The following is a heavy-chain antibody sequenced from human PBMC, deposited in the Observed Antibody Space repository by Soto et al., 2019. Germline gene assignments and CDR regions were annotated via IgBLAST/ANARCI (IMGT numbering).Heavy chain of an antibody. V-gene: IGHV3-30-3*01. Sequence: QVQLVESGGGVVQPGRSLRLSCAASGFTFSSYAMHWVRQALGKGLEWVAVISYDGSNKYYADSVKGRFTISRDNSKNTLYLQMNSLRAEDTAVYYCARPIARSAFDIWGQGTMVTVSS. CDR1: GFTFSSYA. D-gene: IGHD6-13*01. CDR3: ARPIARSAFDI. CDR2: ISYDGSNK. J-gene: IGHJ3*02.